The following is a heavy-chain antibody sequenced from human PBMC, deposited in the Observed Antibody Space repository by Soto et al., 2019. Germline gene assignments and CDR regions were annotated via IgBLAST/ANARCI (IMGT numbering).Heavy chain of an antibody. CDR3: ARYTSGYCSSTSCYDSFDY. CDR2: IYYSGST. CDR1: GGSISSYY. Sequence: TLSLTCTVSGGSISSYYWSWFRQPPGKGLEWIGYIYYSGSTNYNPSLKSRVTISVDTSKNQFSLKLSSVTAADTAVYYCARYTSGYCSSTSCYDSFDYWGQGTLVTVSS. J-gene: IGHJ4*02. V-gene: IGHV4-59*08. D-gene: IGHD2-2*01.